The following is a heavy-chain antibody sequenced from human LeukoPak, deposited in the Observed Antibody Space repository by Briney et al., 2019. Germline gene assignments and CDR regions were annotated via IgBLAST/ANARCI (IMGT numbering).Heavy chain of an antibody. CDR1: GFTFRSYW. D-gene: IGHD3-9*01. V-gene: IGHV3-7*01. J-gene: IGHJ5*02. CDR3: AGGSGYLITS. Sequence: GGSLRLSCAGSGFTFRSYWMNWVRQAPGKGLEWLAIIKQDGTEKHYKGSVEGRFTISRDNAKNSLHLQMNSLRAEDTAVYYCAGGSGYLITSWGQGTLVTVSS. CDR2: IKQDGTEK.